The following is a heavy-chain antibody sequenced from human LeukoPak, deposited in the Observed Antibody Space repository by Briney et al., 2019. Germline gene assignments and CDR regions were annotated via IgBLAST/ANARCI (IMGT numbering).Heavy chain of an antibody. CDR3: AREAQYYYDSSGYYDY. J-gene: IGHJ4*02. CDR2: IYYSGST. D-gene: IGHD3-22*01. CDR1: GGSISSSSYY. V-gene: IGHV4-39*07. Sequence: SETLSLTCTVSGGSISSSSYYWGWIRQPPGKGLEWIGTIYYSGSTYYNSSLKSRVTISVDTSKNQFSLKLRSVTAADTAVYYCAREAQYYYDSSGYYDYWGQGTLVTVSS.